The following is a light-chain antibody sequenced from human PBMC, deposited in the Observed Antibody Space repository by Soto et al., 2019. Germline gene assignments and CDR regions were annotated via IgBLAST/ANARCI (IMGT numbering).Light chain of an antibody. CDR3: YSYTDSSTYV. CDR2: HVS. Sequence: QSARTSPASGLGSPGQSITFSCTGTSSTVVAYNFVSWYQQHPANAPKVMIYHVSNRPSGVSDRFSGSKSGNTASLTISGLQAEDEADYYCYSYTDSSTYVFGTGTKVTVL. CDR1: SSTVVAYNF. V-gene: IGLV2-14*01. J-gene: IGLJ1*01.